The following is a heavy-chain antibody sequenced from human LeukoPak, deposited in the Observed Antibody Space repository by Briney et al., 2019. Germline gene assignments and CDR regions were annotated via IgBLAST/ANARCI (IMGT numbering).Heavy chain of an antibody. CDR3: AKNPSFSSSSPPPYMDV. Sequence: PGGSLRLSCAASGFTFSSYAMHWVRQAPGKGLEWVAVISYDGSNKYYADSVKGRFTISRDNSKNTLYLQMNSLRAEDTAVYYCAKNPSFSSSSPPPYMDVWGKGTTVTVSS. CDR1: GFTFSSYA. J-gene: IGHJ6*03. CDR2: ISYDGSNK. D-gene: IGHD6-13*01. V-gene: IGHV3-30-3*02.